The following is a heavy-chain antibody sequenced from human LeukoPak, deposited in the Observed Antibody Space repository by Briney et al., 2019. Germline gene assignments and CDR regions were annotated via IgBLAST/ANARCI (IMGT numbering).Heavy chain of an antibody. CDR1: SYSISSGYY. V-gene: IGHV4-38-2*02. CDR3: ASHDPGVAAAEIRYFDL. J-gene: IGHJ2*01. Sequence: SETLSLTCTVSSYSISSGYYWGWIRQPPGKGLEWIGSIYHSGTTYYNPSLKSRVTISVDTSKNQFSLRLSSVTAADTAVYYCASHDPGVAAAEIRYFDLWGRGTLVTVSS. D-gene: IGHD6-13*01. CDR2: IYHSGTT.